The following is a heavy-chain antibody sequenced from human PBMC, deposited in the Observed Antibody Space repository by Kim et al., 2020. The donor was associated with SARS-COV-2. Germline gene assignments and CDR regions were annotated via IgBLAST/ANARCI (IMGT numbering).Heavy chain of an antibody. CDR3: AGFFYCSSTSCYMDY. Sequence: PSLKSRVTISLDTSENQFSLKLSSVTAADTSVYYCAGFFYCSSTSCYMDYWGQGTLVTVSS. D-gene: IGHD2-2*02. J-gene: IGHJ4*02. V-gene: IGHV4-30-2*05.